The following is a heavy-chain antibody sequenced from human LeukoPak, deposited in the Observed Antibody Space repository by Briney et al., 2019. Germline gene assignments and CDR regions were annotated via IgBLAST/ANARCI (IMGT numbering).Heavy chain of an antibody. CDR1: GGSISSYY. CDR3: ARDTTIPLAFDP. J-gene: IGHJ5*02. D-gene: IGHD1-1*01. CDR2: IYTSGST. V-gene: IGHV4-4*07. Sequence: SETLSLTCTVSGGSISSYYWSWIRQPAGKGLEWIGRIYTSGSTNYNPSLKSRVTMSVDTSKNQFSLKLSSVTAADTTVYYCARDTTIPLAFDPWGQGTLVTVSS.